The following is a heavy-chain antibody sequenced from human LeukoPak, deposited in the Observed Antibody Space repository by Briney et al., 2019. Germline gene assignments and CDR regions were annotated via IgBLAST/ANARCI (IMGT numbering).Heavy chain of an antibody. D-gene: IGHD6-19*01. CDR2: MSPNSGNI. J-gene: IGHJ5*02. CDR3: ARASRGWYTGNWFDP. V-gene: IGHV1-8*01. CDR1: GYTFTSYD. Sequence: ASVKVSCKASGYTFTSYDINWVRQATGQGLEWMGWMSPNSGNIGYAQKFQGRVTMTRNTSISTAYMELSSLRSEDTAVYYCARASRGWYTGNWFDPWGQGTLVTVSS.